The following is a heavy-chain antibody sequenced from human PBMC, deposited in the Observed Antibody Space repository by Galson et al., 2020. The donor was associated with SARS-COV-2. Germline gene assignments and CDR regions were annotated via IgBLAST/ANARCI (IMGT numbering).Heavy chain of an antibody. CDR1: GFNFSSYA. CDR3: AKAGSVVPAAMKWDY. V-gene: IGHV3-23*01. J-gene: IGHJ4*02. CDR2: ISGSGGST. Sequence: GGSLRLSCAASGFNFSSYAMSWVRQAPGKGLEWVSAISGSGGSTCYADSVKGRFTISRDNSKNTLYLQMNSLRAEDTAVYYCAKAGSVVPAAMKWDYWGQGTLVTVSS. D-gene: IGHD2-2*01.